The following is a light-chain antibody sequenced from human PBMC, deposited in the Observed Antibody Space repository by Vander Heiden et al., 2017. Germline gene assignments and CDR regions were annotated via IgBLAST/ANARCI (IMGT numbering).Light chain of an antibody. CDR3: QTWGTGIVV. V-gene: IGLV4-69*01. J-gene: IGLJ2*01. CDR2: LNSDGRH. CDR1: SGHSSYA. Sequence: HLLLTQSPSASASLGASVKLPCTLSSGHSSYAIAWHQQQPEKGPRYLMKLNSDGRHSKGDGIPDRFSGSSSGAERFLTISSLQSEDEADYYCQTWGTGIVVFGGGTKLTVL.